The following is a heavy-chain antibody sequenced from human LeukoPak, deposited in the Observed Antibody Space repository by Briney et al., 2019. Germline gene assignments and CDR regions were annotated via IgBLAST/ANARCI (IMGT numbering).Heavy chain of an antibody. CDR3: ARDKRHSYGRYFAH. J-gene: IGHJ4*02. Sequence: SETLSLTCSVFGDPISTYHWNWIRKPPGKGLEWIAYMQSTGNSQYNSSLKSRVAMSVDTSKNRVVLNLSSVTAADTAVYYCARDKRHSYGRYFAHWGQGMLVTVSS. CDR2: MQSTGNS. V-gene: IGHV4-59*01. CDR1: GDPISTYH. D-gene: IGHD5-18*01.